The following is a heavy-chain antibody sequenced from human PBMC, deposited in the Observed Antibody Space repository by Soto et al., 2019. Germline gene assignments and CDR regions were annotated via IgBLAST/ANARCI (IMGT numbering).Heavy chain of an antibody. J-gene: IGHJ4*02. D-gene: IGHD3-22*01. CDR3: ARHSSYYYDSSGYELFDY. V-gene: IGHV4-39*01. Sequence: SETLSLTCTVSGGSISSSSYYWGWIRQPPGKGLEWIGSIYYSGSTYYNPSLKSRVTISVDTSKNQFSLKRSSVTAADTAVYYCARHSSYYYDSSGYELFDYWGQGTLVTVSS. CDR2: IYYSGST. CDR1: GGSISSSSYY.